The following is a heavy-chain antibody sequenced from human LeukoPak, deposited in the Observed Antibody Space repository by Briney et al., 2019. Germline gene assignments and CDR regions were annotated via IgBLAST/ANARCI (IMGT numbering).Heavy chain of an antibody. CDR3: ASGSREW. CDR2: IKEDGSEK. Sequence: GGSLRLSCAASGFTFSRYWMSWVRQVPGKGLEWLANIKEDGSEKYYVDSVKGRFTISGDNAKNSLYLQMNSLRAEDTSVYYCASGSREWWGQGTLVTVCS. D-gene: IGHD3-10*01. V-gene: IGHV3-7*01. CDR1: GFTFSRYW. J-gene: IGHJ4*02.